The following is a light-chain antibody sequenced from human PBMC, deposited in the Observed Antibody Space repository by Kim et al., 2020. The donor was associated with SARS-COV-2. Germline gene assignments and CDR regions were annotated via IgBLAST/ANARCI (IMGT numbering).Light chain of an antibody. V-gene: IGLV2-14*01. CDR2: EVS. CDR1: SSDVGGYNY. Sequence: GQSITIACTGTSSDVGGYNYVSWYQQHPGRAPKLMIYEVSERPSGVSNRFSGSKSGNTASLTISGLQAEDEADYYCSSYTNSNTLVFGGGTQLTVL. J-gene: IGLJ2*01. CDR3: SSYTNSNTLV.